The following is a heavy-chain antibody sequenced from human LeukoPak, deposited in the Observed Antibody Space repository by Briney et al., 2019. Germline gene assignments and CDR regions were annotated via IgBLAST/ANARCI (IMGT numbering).Heavy chain of an antibody. CDR3: ARDRRGYSYGYYFDY. V-gene: IGHV1-2*06. CDR1: GYTFTGYY. J-gene: IGHJ4*02. D-gene: IGHD5-18*01. Sequence: ASVKVSCKASGYTFTGYYMHWVRQAPGQGLEWMGRINPNSGGTNYAQKFQGRVNMTRDTSISTAYMELSRLRSDDTAVYYCARDRRGYSYGYYFDYWGQGTLVTVSS. CDR2: INPNSGGT.